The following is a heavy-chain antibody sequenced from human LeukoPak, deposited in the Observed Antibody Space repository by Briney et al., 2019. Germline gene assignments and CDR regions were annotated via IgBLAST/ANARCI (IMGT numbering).Heavy chain of an antibody. D-gene: IGHD3-10*01. CDR1: GFTSRSYW. CDR2: INGDGTTT. CDR3: FRGRSESYSACDI. J-gene: IGHJ3*02. Sequence: PGGSLRLSCAASGFTSRSYWLLWVRQAPGKGLVWVSRINGDGTTTTYADFVEGRFTISRDTAKNTLYLQMNSLSAEDTAVYYLFRGRSESYSACDIWGQGTMVTVS. V-gene: IGHV3-74*01.